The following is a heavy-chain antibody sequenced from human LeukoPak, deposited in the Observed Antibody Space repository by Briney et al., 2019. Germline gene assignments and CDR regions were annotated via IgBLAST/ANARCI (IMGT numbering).Heavy chain of an antibody. CDR1: GFTFSSYA. Sequence: PGGSLRLSCAASGFTFSSYAMSWVRQAPGKGLEWVSAISGSGGSTYYADSVKGRFTISRDNSKNTLYLQMNSLRAEDTAVYYCAKDRWELNSFLYFDYWGQGTLVTVSS. J-gene: IGHJ4*02. V-gene: IGHV3-23*01. CDR3: AKDRWELNSFLYFDY. D-gene: IGHD1-26*01. CDR2: ISGSGGST.